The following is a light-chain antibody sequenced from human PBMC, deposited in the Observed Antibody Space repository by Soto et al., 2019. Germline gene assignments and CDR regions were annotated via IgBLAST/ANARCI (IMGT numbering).Light chain of an antibody. CDR1: QSLVYSDGDTY. Sequence: DVVVTQSPLSLPVTLGQPASISCRSSQSLVYSDGDTYLSWFQQRPGQSPRRLIYKVSYRDSGVPDRFTGCGSGTDFTLRISRVEADDVGVYYCLQGSHWPPTFGQGTKVEIK. CDR2: KVS. V-gene: IGKV2-30*01. J-gene: IGKJ1*01. CDR3: LQGSHWPPT.